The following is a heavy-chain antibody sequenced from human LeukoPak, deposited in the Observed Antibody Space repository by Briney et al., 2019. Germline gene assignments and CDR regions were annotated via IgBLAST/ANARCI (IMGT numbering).Heavy chain of an antibody. CDR3: ARPRGYASLTPPVGLGFDP. CDR2: IYYSGST. J-gene: IGHJ5*02. V-gene: IGHV4-39*01. D-gene: IGHD3-10*01. CDR1: GGSISSTNW. Sequence: PSETLSLTCAVSGGSISSTNWWSWIRQPPGKGLAWIGSIYYSGSTYYNPSLKSRVTISVDTSKNQSSLKLSSVTAADTAVYYCARPRGYASLTPPVGLGFDPWGQGTLVTVSS.